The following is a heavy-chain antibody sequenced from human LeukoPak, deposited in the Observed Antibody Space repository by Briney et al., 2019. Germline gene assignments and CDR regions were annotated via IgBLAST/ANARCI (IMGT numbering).Heavy chain of an antibody. CDR3: ARVNTIFCFYGMDV. CDR1: GGSISSGGYY. J-gene: IGHJ6*02. Sequence: KPSETLSLTCTVSGGSISSGGYYWSWIRQPPGKGLEWIGYIYHSGSTYYNPSLKSRVTISVDTSKNQFSLKLSSVTAADTAVYYCARVNTIFCFYGMDVWGQGTTVTVSS. V-gene: IGHV4-30-2*05. D-gene: IGHD3-9*01. CDR2: IYHSGST.